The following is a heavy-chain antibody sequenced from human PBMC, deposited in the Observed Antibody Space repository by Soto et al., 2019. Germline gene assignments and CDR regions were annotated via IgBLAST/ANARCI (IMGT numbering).Heavy chain of an antibody. Sequence: QITLKESGPTPVKPTQTLTLTCTFSGFSRSTSGVGVGWIRQPPGKALEWLALIYWDDDKRYSPSLKSTLTMTKDTSKHQAVLTMTNMDPVDTTTYYCAHSRVEIEVVPAAGFDPWGKGSPVTVSS. CDR3: AHSRVEIEVVPAAGFDP. J-gene: IGHJ5*02. V-gene: IGHV2-5*02. CDR2: IYWDDDK. CDR1: GFSRSTSGVG. D-gene: IGHD2-2*01.